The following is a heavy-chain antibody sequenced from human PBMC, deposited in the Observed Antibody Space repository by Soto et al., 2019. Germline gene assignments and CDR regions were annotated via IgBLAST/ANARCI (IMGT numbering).Heavy chain of an antibody. CDR1: VGSISSGGYY. Sequence: SSTLSLTCTVSVGSISSGGYYRGWIRQRPGKGRGCIGYMYYSWRTYYNPSLKSRVTISVDTSKNQFSLKLSSVTAADTAVYYCARAYYYDSSAPSFDYWGQGTLVTVS. CDR2: MYYSWRT. D-gene: IGHD3-22*01. CDR3: ARAYYYDSSAPSFDY. V-gene: IGHV4-31*03. J-gene: IGHJ4*02.